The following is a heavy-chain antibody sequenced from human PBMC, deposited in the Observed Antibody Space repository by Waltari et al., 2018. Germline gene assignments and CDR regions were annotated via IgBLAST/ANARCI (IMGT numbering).Heavy chain of an antibody. D-gene: IGHD3-10*01. Sequence: QVQLQQWGAGLLKPSETLSLTCAVYGGSFSGYYWSWIRQPPGKGLEWIGEINHSGSTNYNPSLKSRVTISVDTSKNQFSLKLSSVTAADTAVYYGARAFRSLLWFGEYNWFDPWGQGTLVTVSS. CDR3: ARAFRSLLWFGEYNWFDP. V-gene: IGHV4-34*01. J-gene: IGHJ5*02. CDR2: INHSGST. CDR1: GGSFSGYY.